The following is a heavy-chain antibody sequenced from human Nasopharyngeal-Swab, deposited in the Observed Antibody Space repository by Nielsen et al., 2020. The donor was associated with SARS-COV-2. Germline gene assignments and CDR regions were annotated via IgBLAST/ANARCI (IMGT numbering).Heavy chain of an antibody. CDR2: IYYSGST. V-gene: IGHV4-59*08. J-gene: IGHJ4*02. CDR3: ARHLAVAGDFDY. CDR1: GGSISSYY. Sequence: GSLRLSCTVSGGSISSYYGSWIRKPPGKGLEWIGYIYYSGSTNYNPSLKSRVTISVDTSKNQFSLKLSSVTAADTAVYYCARHLAVAGDFDYWGQGTLVTVSS. D-gene: IGHD6-19*01.